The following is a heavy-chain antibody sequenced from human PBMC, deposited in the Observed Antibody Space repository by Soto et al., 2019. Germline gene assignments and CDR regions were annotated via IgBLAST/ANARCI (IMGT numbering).Heavy chain of an antibody. D-gene: IGHD2-2*01. CDR1: GYTFTSYG. CDR3: ARDCCSSTRGYMNV. J-gene: IGHJ6*03. CDR2: VSTYNGDT. V-gene: IGHV1-18*01. Sequence: QVQLVQSGAEVKKPGASVKVACKASGYTFTSYGISWVRQAPGQGLEWMAWVSTYNGDTNYAQMLQGRVTVTTDTSTSTAYMELRSLRSDDTAVYYCARDCCSSTRGYMNVWGKGTTVTVSS.